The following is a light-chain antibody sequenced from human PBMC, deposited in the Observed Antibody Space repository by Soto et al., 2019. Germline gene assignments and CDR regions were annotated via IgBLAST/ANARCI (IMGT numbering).Light chain of an antibody. CDR2: EVS. CDR3: HSYTSSSTFV. J-gene: IGLJ1*01. Sequence: QSALTQPASVSGSPGQSITISCTGTSSDVGGYNYVSWYQQHPGKAPKLMIYEVSHRPSGVSNRFSGSRSGNTASLTISGLQAEDEAEYYCHSYTSSSTFVFGTGTKLTVL. CDR1: SSDVGGYNY. V-gene: IGLV2-14*03.